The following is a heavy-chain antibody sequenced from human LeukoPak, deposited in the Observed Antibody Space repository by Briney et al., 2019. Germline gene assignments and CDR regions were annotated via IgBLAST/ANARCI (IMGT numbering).Heavy chain of an antibody. CDR2: IRYDGSNK. V-gene: IGHV3-30*02. CDR1: GFTFSSYG. J-gene: IGHJ4*02. Sequence: GGSLRLSCAASGFTFSSYGMHWVRQAPGKGLEWVAFIRYDGSNKYHADSVKGRFTISRDSSKNTLYLQMTSLRAEDTAVYYCARESESYDSSGSTFGYWGQGTLVTVSS. D-gene: IGHD3-22*01. CDR3: ARESESYDSSGSTFGY.